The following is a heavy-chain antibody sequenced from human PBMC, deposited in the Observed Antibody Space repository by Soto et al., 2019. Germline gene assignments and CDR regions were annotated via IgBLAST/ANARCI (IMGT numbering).Heavy chain of an antibody. CDR1: GGSFSCYY. J-gene: IGHJ4*02. D-gene: IGHD6-6*01. CDR2: INHSGST. CDR3: ASSIAARPAGSDY. Sequence: SETLSLTCAVYGGSFSCYYWSWIRQPPGKGLEWIGEINHSGSTNYNPSLKSRVTISVDTSKNQFSLKLSSVTAADTAVYYCASSIAARPAGSDYWGQGTLVTVSS. V-gene: IGHV4-34*01.